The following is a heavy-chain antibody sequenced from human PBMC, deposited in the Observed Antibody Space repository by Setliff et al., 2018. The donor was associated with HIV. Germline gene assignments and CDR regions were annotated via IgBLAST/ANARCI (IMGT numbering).Heavy chain of an antibody. V-gene: IGHV4-39*01. CDR1: GGSMSSSSYY. Sequence: SETLSLTCTVSGGSMSSSSYYWGWIRQTPDKGLEWIGIIYYSGATYYNPSLTSRVTISVDTSRDQFSLKLRSVTAADTAAYYCARLGYVSGGFYKTPGPYYFDYWGQGALVTVSS. CDR3: ARLGYVSGGFYKTPGPYYFDY. CDR2: IYYSGAT. D-gene: IGHD3-10*01. J-gene: IGHJ4*02.